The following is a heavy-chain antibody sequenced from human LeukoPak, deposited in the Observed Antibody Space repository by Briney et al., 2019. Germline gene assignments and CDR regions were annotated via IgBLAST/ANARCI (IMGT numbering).Heavy chain of an antibody. D-gene: IGHD1-26*01. Sequence: ASVKVSCKASIYTFTGYYMHWVRQAPGQGLEWMGWINPNSGGTNYAQKFQGRVTMTRDTSISTAYMELSRLRSDDTAVYYCAISDPGSYSFDYWGQGTLVTVSS. V-gene: IGHV1-2*02. CDR3: AISDPGSYSFDY. CDR2: INPNSGGT. J-gene: IGHJ4*02. CDR1: IYTFTGYY.